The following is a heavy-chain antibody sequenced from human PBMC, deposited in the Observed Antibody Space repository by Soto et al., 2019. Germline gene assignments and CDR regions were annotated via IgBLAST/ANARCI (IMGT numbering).Heavy chain of an antibody. CDR3: AREEYYYDSSGYYPDAFDI. CDR1: GGTFSSYA. D-gene: IGHD3-22*01. V-gene: IGHV1-69*06. Sequence: GASVKVSCKASGGTFSSYAISWVRQAPGQGLEWMGGIIPVFGTANYAQKFQGRVTITADKSTSTAYMELSSLRSEDTAVYYCAREEYYYDSSGYYPDAFDIWGQGTMVTVSS. J-gene: IGHJ3*02. CDR2: IIPVFGTA.